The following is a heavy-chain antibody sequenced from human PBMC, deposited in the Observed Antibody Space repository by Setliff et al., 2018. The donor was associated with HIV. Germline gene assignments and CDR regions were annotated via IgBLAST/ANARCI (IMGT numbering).Heavy chain of an antibody. CDR2: IYTTGST. J-gene: IGHJ4*02. V-gene: IGHV4-61*08. CDR3: ARLRITMIMMLNYFDY. D-gene: IGHD3-22*01. CDR1: GGSISRGGYY. Sequence: SETLSLTCTVSGGSISRGGYYWSWIRQHPGKGLEWIGYIYTTGSTNYNPSLKSRVTMSVDTSKNQFSLRLTSVTAADTAVYFCARLRITMIMMLNYFDYWGQGTLVTVSS.